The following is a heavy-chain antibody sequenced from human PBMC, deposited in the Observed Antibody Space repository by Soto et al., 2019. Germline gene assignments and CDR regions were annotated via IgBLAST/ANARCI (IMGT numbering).Heavy chain of an antibody. V-gene: IGHV6-1*01. D-gene: IGHD6-19*01. CDR2: TYFRSKWFS. Sequence: QTLSLTCAISGDSVSSNSAVWNWIRQSPSRGLEWLGRTYFRSKWFSDYAVSVKSRITINPDTSKNQFSLQLNSVTTEDTAVYYCGRESMAGWVDYWGQGALVTVSS. CDR3: GRESMAGWVDY. CDR1: GDSVSSNSAV. J-gene: IGHJ4*02.